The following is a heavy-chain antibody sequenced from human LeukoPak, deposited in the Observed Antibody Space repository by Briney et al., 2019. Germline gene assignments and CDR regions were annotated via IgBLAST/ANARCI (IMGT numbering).Heavy chain of an antibody. D-gene: IGHD2-2*01. Sequence: GGSLRLSCAASGFTFDDYAMHWVRQAPGKGLEWVSGISWNSGSIGYADSVKGRFTISRDNAKNSLYLQMDSLRAEDMALYYCAKASYRYCSSTGCGGFDYWGQGTLVTVSS. CDR2: ISWNSGSI. CDR3: AKASYRYCSSTGCGGFDY. CDR1: GFTFDDYA. V-gene: IGHV3-9*03. J-gene: IGHJ4*02.